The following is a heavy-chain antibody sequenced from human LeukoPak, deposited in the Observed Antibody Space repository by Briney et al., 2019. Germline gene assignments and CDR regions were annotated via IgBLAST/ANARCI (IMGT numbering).Heavy chain of an antibody. CDR3: ARDSGRTDAFDI. D-gene: IGHD3-10*01. CDR1: GFTFDDYA. J-gene: IGHJ3*02. Sequence: GGSLRLSCAASGFTFDDYAMSWVRQTPGKGLEWVSGTNWDGGRTGYADSVKGRFTISRDNAKNSLYLQMNSLRAEDTAVYYCARDSGRTDAFDIWGQGTMVTVSS. V-gene: IGHV3-20*04. CDR2: TNWDGGRT.